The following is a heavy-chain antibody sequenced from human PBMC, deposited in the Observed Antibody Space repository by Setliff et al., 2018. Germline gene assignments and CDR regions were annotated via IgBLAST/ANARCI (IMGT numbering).Heavy chain of an antibody. CDR2: INHSGST. CDR3: ARGKVLYDYVWGSYRYEDYYYGMDV. D-gene: IGHD3-16*02. V-gene: IGHV4-34*01. Sequence: KPSETLSPTCAVYGGSFSGYYWSWNRQPPGKGLEWIGEINHSGSTNYNPSLKSRVTISVDTSKNQFSLKLSSVTAADTAVYYCARGKVLYDYVWGSYRYEDYYYGMDVWGQGTTVTVSS. J-gene: IGHJ6*02. CDR1: GGSFSGYY.